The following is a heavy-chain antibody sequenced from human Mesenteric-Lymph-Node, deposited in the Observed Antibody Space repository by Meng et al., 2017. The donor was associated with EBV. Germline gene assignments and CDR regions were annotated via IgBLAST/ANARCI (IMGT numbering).Heavy chain of an antibody. CDR1: GGSISSSTYY. CDR2: FYYSGST. V-gene: IGHV4-39*01. J-gene: IGHJ5*02. CDR3: ARGLRPGENWFDP. Sequence: QPPLQEPGPGLVKPSETLALTCTVSGGSISSSTYYWGWIRQPPGKGLEWIGTFYYSGSTYYNPSLKSRVTISVDTSKNQFSLKLSSVTAADTAVYYCARGLRPGENWFDPWGQGALVTVSS. D-gene: IGHD4-17*01.